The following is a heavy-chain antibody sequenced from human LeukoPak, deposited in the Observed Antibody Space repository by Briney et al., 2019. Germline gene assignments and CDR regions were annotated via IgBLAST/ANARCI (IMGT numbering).Heavy chain of an antibody. J-gene: IGHJ4*02. CDR2: ITQDGSAK. D-gene: IGHD6-19*01. CDR3: AKSQVTGWYDFDY. Sequence: GGSLRLSCAASGFTFSNFFMSWVRQAPGKGLEWVASITQDGSAKYYEDSVKGQFTISRDNSKSTLNLQMNSLRPEDTAVYYCAKSQVTGWYDFDYWGQGTLVIVSS. V-gene: IGHV3-7*01. CDR1: GFTFSNFF.